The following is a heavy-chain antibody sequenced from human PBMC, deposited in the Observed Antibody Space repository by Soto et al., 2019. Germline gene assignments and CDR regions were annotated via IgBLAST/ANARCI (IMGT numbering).Heavy chain of an antibody. CDR3: AREGDIVVVVAAGLYGMDV. V-gene: IGHV3-74*01. CDR1: GFTFSSYW. Sequence: EVQLVESGGGLVQPGGSLRLSCAASGFTFSSYWMHWVRQAPGKGLVWVSRINSDGSSTSYADSVKGRFTISRDNAKNTLYLQMNSLRAEDTAVYYCAREGDIVVVVAAGLYGMDVWGQGTTVTVSS. J-gene: IGHJ6*02. D-gene: IGHD2-15*01. CDR2: INSDGSST.